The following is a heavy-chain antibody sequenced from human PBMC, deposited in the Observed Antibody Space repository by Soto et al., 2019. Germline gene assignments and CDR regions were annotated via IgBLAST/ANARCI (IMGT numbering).Heavy chain of an antibody. V-gene: IGHV3-15*07. Sequence: EVQLVESGGGLVKPGGSLRLSCAASGFTFSNAWMNWVRQAPGKGLEWVGRIKSKTDGGTTDYAAPVKGRFTISRDDSNNTLYLQMDSLKTEDTAVYYCTTVEGDYYYYGMDVWGQGTTVTVSS. CDR2: IKSKTDGGTT. J-gene: IGHJ6*02. CDR1: GFTFSNAW. CDR3: TTVEGDYYYYGMDV.